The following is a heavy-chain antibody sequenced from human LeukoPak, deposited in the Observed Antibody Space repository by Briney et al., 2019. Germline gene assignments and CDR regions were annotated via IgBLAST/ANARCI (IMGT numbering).Heavy chain of an antibody. CDR2: LNPNSGGT. CDR3: ARDASPFDY. CDR1: GYTFIDYY. Sequence: ASVTVSYKASGYTFIDYYIHWVRQAPGQGLEWVGWLNPNSGGTNYAQKFQGRVTMTRDTSISTAYMELSSLISDDTAVYYCARDASPFDYWGQGTLVTVSS. V-gene: IGHV1-2*02. J-gene: IGHJ4*02.